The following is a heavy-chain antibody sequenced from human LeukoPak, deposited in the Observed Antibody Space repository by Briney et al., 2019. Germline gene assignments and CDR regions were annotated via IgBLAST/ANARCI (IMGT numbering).Heavy chain of an antibody. J-gene: IGHJ4*02. Sequence: GGSLRLSCAASGFTFSSYSMNWVRQAPGKGLEWVSFISGSSTYIYYADSVKGRFTISRDNSKNTLYLQMNSLRAEDTAVYYCARRAGGYSHPYDYWGQGILVTVSS. CDR1: GFTFSSYS. D-gene: IGHD4-23*01. CDR3: ARRAGGYSHPYDY. CDR2: ISGSSTYI. V-gene: IGHV3-21*04.